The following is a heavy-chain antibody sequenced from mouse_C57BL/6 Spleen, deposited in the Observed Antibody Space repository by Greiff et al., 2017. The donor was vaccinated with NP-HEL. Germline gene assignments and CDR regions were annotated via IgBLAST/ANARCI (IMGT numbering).Heavy chain of an antibody. Sequence: EVKLVESGPGLVKPSQSLSLTCSVTGYSITSGYYWNWIRQFPGNKLEWMGYISYDGSNNYNPSLKNRISITRDTSKNQFFLKLNSVTTEDTATYYCARGGLRRLWYFDVWGTGTTVTVSS. CDR2: ISYDGSN. V-gene: IGHV3-6*01. CDR1: GYSITSGYY. CDR3: ARGGLRRLWYFDV. J-gene: IGHJ1*03. D-gene: IGHD2-4*01.